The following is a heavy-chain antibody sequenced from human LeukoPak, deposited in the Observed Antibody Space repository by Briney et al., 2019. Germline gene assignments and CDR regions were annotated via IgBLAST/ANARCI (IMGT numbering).Heavy chain of an antibody. V-gene: IGHV1-2*02. Sequence: ASVKVSCKASGYIFTGYYMHWVRQAPGQGLEWMGWINPNSGGTNYAQKFQGRVTMTRDTSISTAYMELSRLRSDDTAVYYCAVRPPIGYYRFDAFDIWGQGTMVTVSA. D-gene: IGHD3-22*01. J-gene: IGHJ3*02. CDR2: INPNSGGT. CDR3: AVRPPIGYYRFDAFDI. CDR1: GYIFTGYY.